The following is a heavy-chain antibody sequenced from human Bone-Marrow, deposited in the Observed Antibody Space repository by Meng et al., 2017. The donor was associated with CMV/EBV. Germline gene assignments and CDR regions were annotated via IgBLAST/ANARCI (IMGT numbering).Heavy chain of an antibody. CDR1: GFTISSNY. J-gene: IGHJ4*02. CDR3: AGLEDY. CDR2: IYSGGST. Sequence: GESLKISCAASGFTISSNYMSWVRQAPGKGLEWVSVIYSGGSTYYADSVKGRFTISRDNSKNTVYLQMNSLRAEDTAVYYCAGLEDYWGQGTLVTVSS. V-gene: IGHV3-53*01.